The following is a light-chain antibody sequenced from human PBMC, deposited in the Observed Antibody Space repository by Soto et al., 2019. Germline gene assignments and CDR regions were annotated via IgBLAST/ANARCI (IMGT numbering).Light chain of an antibody. CDR3: QQYNSYPLT. CDR1: QGISNW. Sequence: DIQLTQSPSTLSASVGDRVTITCRASQGISNWLAWYQQKPGKAPKVQIYDASSLESGVPSRFSGSGSGTEFTLTIYSLQPDDSATYYCQQYNSYPLTFGGGTKVDIK. J-gene: IGKJ4*01. CDR2: DAS. V-gene: IGKV1-5*01.